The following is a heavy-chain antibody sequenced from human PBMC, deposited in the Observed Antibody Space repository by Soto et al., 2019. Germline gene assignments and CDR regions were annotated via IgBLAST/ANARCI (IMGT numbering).Heavy chain of an antibody. CDR2: IYYSGST. V-gene: IGHV4-59*08. J-gene: IGHJ6*03. D-gene: IGHD5-12*01. CDR3: ARLRSIKLSGLSYSYHYIGV. Sequence: SETLSLTCTVAGGSISNCYWSLIRQPPGKGLEWIGEIYYSGSTNYNPSLKSRVTISVDPSKNQFSLTLSSVTAADTAVYYSARLRSIKLSGLSYSYHYIGVWGKATTLTVYS. CDR1: GGSISNCY.